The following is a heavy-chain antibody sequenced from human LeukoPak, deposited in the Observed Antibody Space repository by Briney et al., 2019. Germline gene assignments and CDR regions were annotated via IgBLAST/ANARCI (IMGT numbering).Heavy chain of an antibody. Sequence: GGSLRLSCAASGFTVSSNYMSWVRQAPGKGLEWVSVIYSGGSTYYADSVKGRFTISRDNSKNTLYLQMNSLRAEDTAVYYCARSWVGYCSGGSCLTPFDYWGQGTLVTVSS. V-gene: IGHV3-66*01. D-gene: IGHD2-15*01. J-gene: IGHJ4*02. CDR3: ARSWVGYCSGGSCLTPFDY. CDR1: GFTVSSNY. CDR2: IYSGGST.